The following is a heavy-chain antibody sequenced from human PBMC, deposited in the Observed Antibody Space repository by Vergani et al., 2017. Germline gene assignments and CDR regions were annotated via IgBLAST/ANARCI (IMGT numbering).Heavy chain of an antibody. D-gene: IGHD3-22*01. Sequence: EVQLLESGGGLVQPGGSLRLSCAASGFTFSNYAMSWVRQAPGEGLEWVSGISGGGGSTFYAYYADSVKGRFAISRDNSKNTLYLQMNSLRAEDTALYYCAKHASTYYSDRSGYLFDYWGQGTLVTGSS. CDR1: GFTFSNYA. V-gene: IGHV3-23*01. CDR3: AKHASTYYSDRSGYLFDY. CDR2: ISGGGGSTFYA. J-gene: IGHJ4*02.